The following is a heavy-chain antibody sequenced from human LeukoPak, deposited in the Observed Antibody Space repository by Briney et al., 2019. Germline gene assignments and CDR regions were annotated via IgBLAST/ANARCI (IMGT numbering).Heavy chain of an antibody. Sequence: GASVKVSCKASGYTFTGYYMHWVRQAPGQGLEWMGWRSAYNGNTNSAQKFQGRFTMTTDTSTSTAYMELRSLRSDDTAVYYCARDHSSSCQLFGSWGQGTLVTVSS. CDR1: GYTFTGYY. CDR3: ARDHSSSCQLFGS. D-gene: IGHD2-15*01. J-gene: IGHJ4*02. CDR2: RSAYNGNT. V-gene: IGHV1-18*04.